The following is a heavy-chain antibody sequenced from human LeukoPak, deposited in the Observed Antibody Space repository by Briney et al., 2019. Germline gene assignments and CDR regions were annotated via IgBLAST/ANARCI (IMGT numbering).Heavy chain of an antibody. V-gene: IGHV1-2*02. CDR2: INPSIGST. CDR3: ARSPDYSRFDS. Sequence: ASVKVSCKASGYTFISYAMYWVRQAPGQGLEWMGWINPSIGSTIYAEKFQGRVTMTRHTSIKTAFMELRRLTSDDTAVYYCARSPDYSRFDSWGQGTLVTVSS. J-gene: IGHJ4*02. CDR1: GYTFISYA. D-gene: IGHD4-11*01.